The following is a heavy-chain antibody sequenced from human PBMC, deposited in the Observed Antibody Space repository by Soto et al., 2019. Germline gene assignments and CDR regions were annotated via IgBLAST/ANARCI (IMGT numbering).Heavy chain of an antibody. CDR1: GFTFSSYG. J-gene: IGHJ6*02. CDR3: ARDLSPWHGMDV. CDR2: IWYDGSNK. V-gene: IGHV3-33*01. Sequence: GGSLRLSCAASGFTFSSYGMHWVRQAPGKGLEWVAVIWYDGSNKYYADSVKGRFTISRDNCKNTLYLQMNSLRAEDTAVYYCARDLSPWHGMDVWGQGTTVTVSS.